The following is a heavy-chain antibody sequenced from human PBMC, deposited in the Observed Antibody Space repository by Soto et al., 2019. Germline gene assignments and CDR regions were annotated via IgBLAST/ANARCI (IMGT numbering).Heavy chain of an antibody. CDR3: ATAYVYDFENSNYYRDAFDI. J-gene: IGHJ3*02. CDR2: MYPDDSDI. Sequence: PGESLKISCKASGYSFSFYWIGWVRQMPGKGLEWMAIMYPDDSDIRYSPSFEAHVTISADKSTSTAFLQWSSLKASDTAMYYCATAYVYDFENSNYYRDAFDIWGQGTPVTVSS. V-gene: IGHV5-51*01. CDR1: GYSFSFYW. D-gene: IGHD3-22*01.